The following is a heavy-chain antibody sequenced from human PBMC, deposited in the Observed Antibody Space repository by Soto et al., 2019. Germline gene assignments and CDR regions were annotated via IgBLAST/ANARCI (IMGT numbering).Heavy chain of an antibody. D-gene: IGHD3-3*01. CDR2: ISSSGSTI. J-gene: IGHJ6*03. V-gene: IGHV3-11*01. CDR3: ARVYYDFWSGYYTVETYRTDYYYMDV. Sequence: QVQLVESGGGLVKPGGSLRLSCAASGFTFSDYYMSWIRQAPGKGLEWVSYISSSGSTIYYADSVKGRFTISRDNAKNSLYLQMNSLRAEDTAVYYCARVYYDFWSGYYTVETYRTDYYYMDVWGKGTTVTVSS. CDR1: GFTFSDYY.